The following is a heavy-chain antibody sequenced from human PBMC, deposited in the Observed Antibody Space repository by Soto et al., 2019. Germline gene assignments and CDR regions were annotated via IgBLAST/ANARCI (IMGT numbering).Heavy chain of an antibody. CDR3: ARDTAAIGQFDP. V-gene: IGHV4-31*03. CDR2: IYYSGIT. Sequence: PSETLSLTCTVSGGSISSDGYYWSWIRQHPGKGLEWIGYIYYSGITYYNPSLKSRATISVDTSKNQSSLKLSSVTAADTAVYYCARDTAAIGQFDPWGQGTLVTVSS. D-gene: IGHD5-18*01. J-gene: IGHJ5*02. CDR1: GGSISSDGYY.